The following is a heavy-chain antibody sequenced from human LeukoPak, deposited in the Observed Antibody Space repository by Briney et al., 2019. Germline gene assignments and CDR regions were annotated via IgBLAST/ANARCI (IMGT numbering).Heavy chain of an antibody. D-gene: IGHD6-6*01. CDR1: GGSISGYY. Sequence: SETLSLTCTVSGGSISGYYWSWIRQSAGKGLDWIGRIYTSGSTNYNPSLKSRITMSLDTSKNQFSLKLTSVTAADTAVYYCARGGTEQLVLDYWGQGTLVTVSS. CDR2: IYTSGST. V-gene: IGHV4-4*07. CDR3: ARGGTEQLVLDY. J-gene: IGHJ4*02.